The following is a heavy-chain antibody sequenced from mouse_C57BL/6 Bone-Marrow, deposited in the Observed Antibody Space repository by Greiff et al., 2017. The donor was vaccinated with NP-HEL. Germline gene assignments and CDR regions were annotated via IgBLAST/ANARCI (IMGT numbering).Heavy chain of an antibody. Sequence: EVKLQQSGPELVKPGASVKISCKASGYTFTDYYMNWVKQSHGKSLEWIGDINPNNGGTSYNQKFKGKATLTVDKSSSTAYMELRSLTSEDSAVYYCARGYYSNYGGYFDDWGQGTTLTVSS. D-gene: IGHD2-5*01. CDR2: INPNNGGT. J-gene: IGHJ2*01. CDR1: GYTFTDYY. V-gene: IGHV1-26*01. CDR3: ARGYYSNYGGYFDD.